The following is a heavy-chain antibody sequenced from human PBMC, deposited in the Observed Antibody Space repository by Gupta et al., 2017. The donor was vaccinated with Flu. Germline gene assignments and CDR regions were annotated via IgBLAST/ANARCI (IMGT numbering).Heavy chain of an antibody. CDR2: ISSSGSNI. CDR3: ARDRPHYYDFWSGNYGMDV. V-gene: IGHV3-48*03. J-gene: IGHJ6*02. D-gene: IGHD3-3*01. CDR1: GFPFRSYE. Sequence: EVQLVESGGGLVQPGGSLRLSCAASGFPFRSYEMNWVRQAPGKGLEWVSYISSSGSNIYYADSVKGRFTISRDNAKNSLYLQMNSLRAEETAVYYCARDRPHYYDFWSGNYGMDVWGQGTTVTVSS.